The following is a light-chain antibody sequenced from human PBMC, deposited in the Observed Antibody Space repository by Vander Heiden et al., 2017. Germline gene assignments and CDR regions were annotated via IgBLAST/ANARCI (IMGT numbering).Light chain of an antibody. J-gene: IGLJ2*01. V-gene: IGLV1-44*01. Sequence: QSVLTQQPSASGAPGQRVTISCSGSRSNIGSKAVNWYQQLPGTAPKLLIYSHNQRPSGVPDRFSASKSGTSASLAISGLQSEDEADYYCAAWDDSLNGPVFGGGTKLTVL. CDR3: AAWDDSLNGPV. CDR2: SHN. CDR1: RSNIGSKA.